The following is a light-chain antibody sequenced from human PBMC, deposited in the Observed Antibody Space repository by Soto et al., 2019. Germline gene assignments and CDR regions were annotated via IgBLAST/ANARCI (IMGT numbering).Light chain of an antibody. CDR3: CSYAGSYSYV. CDR1: SSDVGGYNY. J-gene: IGLJ1*01. V-gene: IGLV2-11*01. CDR2: DVS. Sequence: ALTQPRSVSGSPGQSVTISCTGTSSDVGGYNYVSWYQQHPGKAPKLMIYDVSKRPSGVPDRFSGSKSGNTASLTISGLQAEDEADYYCCSYAGSYSYVFGTGTKVTVL.